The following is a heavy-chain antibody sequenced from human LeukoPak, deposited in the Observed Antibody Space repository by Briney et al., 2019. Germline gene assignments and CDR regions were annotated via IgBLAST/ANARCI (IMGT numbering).Heavy chain of an antibody. CDR2: TYYRSKWYN. V-gene: IGHV6-1*01. CDR1: GDSVSSNSAA. J-gene: IGHJ4*02. D-gene: IGHD3-16*02. CDR3: ARSYVWGSYRYTVHFDY. Sequence: SQTLSLTCAISGDSVSSNSAAWNWIRQSPSRGLKWLGRTYYRSKWYNDYAVSVKSRITINPDTSKNQFSLQLNSVTPEDTAVYYCARSYVWGSYRYTVHFDYWGQGTLVTVSS.